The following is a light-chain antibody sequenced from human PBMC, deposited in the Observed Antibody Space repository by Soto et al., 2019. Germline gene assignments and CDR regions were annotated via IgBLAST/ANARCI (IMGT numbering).Light chain of an antibody. V-gene: IGKV3-20*01. CDR2: GAS. CDR1: QSVTSSY. Sequence: EIVLTQSPGTLYLSPGERATLTCRASQSVTSSYLAWYQQKPGQAPRLLMYGASSRATGIPDRFSGSGSGTDFTLTISRLEPEDFAVYYCQQYGSSPLTVGPGTKVDIK. J-gene: IGKJ3*01. CDR3: QQYGSSPLT.